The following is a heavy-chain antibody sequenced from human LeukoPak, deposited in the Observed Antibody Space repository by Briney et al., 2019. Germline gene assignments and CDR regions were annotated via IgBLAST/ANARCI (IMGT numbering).Heavy chain of an antibody. CDR1: GFTFSSYW. D-gene: IGHD3-10*01. Sequence: GGSLRLSCAASGFTFSSYWMNWVRQAPGKGLEWVANIKQDGSEKYYVDSVKGRFTISRDNAKNSLYLQMNNLRVEDTAVYYCARDRGSRAGSDYWGQGTRVTVSS. J-gene: IGHJ4*02. CDR3: ARDRGSRAGSDY. CDR2: IKQDGSEK. V-gene: IGHV3-7*01.